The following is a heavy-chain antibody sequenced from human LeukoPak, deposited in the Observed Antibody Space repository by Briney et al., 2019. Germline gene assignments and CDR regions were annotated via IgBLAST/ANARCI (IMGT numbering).Heavy chain of an antibody. D-gene: IGHD3-10*01. CDR1: GFTFSSYW. Sequence: GGSLRLSCAASGFTFSSYWMSWVRQAPGKGLEWVANIKQDGSEKYYVDSVKGRFTISRDNAKNSLYLQMNSLRAEDTAVYYWARDEAYYYGSGSYYEEIEAFVIWAKGQWSPSLQ. CDR2: IKQDGSEK. CDR3: ARDEAYYYGSGSYYEEIEAFVI. V-gene: IGHV3-7*04. J-gene: IGHJ3*02.